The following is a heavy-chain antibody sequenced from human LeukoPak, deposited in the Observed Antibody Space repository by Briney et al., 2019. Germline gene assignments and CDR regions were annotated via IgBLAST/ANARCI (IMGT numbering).Heavy chain of an antibody. CDR1: GGSFSGYY. Sequence: PSETLSLTCAVYGGSFSGYYWSWIRQPPGKGLEWVGEINHSGSTNYNPSLKSRVTISVDTSKNQFSLKLSSVTAADTAVYYCARAYGNYDYWGQGTLATVSS. J-gene: IGHJ4*02. CDR3: ARAYGNYDY. CDR2: INHSGST. D-gene: IGHD4-17*01. V-gene: IGHV4-34*01.